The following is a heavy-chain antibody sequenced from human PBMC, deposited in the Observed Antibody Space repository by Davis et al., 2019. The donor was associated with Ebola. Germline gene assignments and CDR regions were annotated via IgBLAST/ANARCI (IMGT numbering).Heavy chain of an antibody. J-gene: IGHJ4*02. CDR2: IKQDGSEK. CDR1: GFAFSIYW. Sequence: PGGSLRLSCAASGFAFSIYWMTWVRQAPGKGLEWVANIKQDGSEKYYVDSMKGRFTISRDNANNSLYLQLNSLRDEDTAVYYCARGRRCDYWGQGTLVTVSS. V-gene: IGHV3-7*01. D-gene: IGHD1-14*01. CDR3: ARGRRCDY.